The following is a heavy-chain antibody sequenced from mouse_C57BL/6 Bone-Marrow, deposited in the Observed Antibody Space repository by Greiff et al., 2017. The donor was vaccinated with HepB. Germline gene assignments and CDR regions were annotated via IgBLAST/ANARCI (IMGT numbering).Heavy chain of an antibody. D-gene: IGHD1-1*01. CDR1: GYTFTSYW. V-gene: IGHV1-69*01. CDR3: ASEYYGRSPWYFDV. CDR2: IDPSDSYT. Sequence: VQLQQPGAELVMPGASVKLSCKASGYTFTSYWMHWVKQRPGQGLEWIGEIDPSDSYTNYNQKFKGKSTLTVDKSSSTAYMQLSSLTSEDSAVYYCASEYYGRSPWYFDVWGTGTTVTVSS. J-gene: IGHJ1*03.